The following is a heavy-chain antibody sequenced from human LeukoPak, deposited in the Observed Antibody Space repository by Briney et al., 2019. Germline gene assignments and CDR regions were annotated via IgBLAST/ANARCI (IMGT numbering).Heavy chain of an antibody. J-gene: IGHJ6*02. D-gene: IGHD3-22*01. CDR1: GFTFSSYA. V-gene: IGHV3-30*04. CDR3: ARNRYDSSGYLYYYYYGMDV. Sequence: GGSLRLSCAASGFTFSSYAMHWVRQAPGKGLEWVAVISYDGSNKYYADSVKGRFTISRDNSKNTLYLQMNSLRAEDTAVYYCARNRYDSSGYLYYYYYGMDVWGQGTTVTVSS. CDR2: ISYDGSNK.